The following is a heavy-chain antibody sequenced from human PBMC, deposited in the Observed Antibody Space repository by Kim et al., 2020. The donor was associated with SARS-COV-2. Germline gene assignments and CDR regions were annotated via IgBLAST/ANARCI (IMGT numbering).Heavy chain of an antibody. CDR1: GYSISSGYY. J-gene: IGHJ3*01. D-gene: IGHD3-10*01. CDR2: IYHSGST. V-gene: IGHV4-38-2*02. CDR3: ARERYYYGSGSMASDAF. Sequence: SETLSLTCTVSGYSISSGYYWGWIRQPPGKGLEWIGSIYHSGSTYYNPSLKSRVTISVDTSKNQFSLKLSSVTAADTAVYYCARERYYYGSGSMASDAF.